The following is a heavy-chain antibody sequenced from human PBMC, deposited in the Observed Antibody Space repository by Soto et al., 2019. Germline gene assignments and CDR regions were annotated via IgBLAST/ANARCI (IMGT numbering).Heavy chain of an antibody. CDR2: LSWNGVTI. CDR3: AASRAYDRSDYSGFLYGMDG. CDR1: GFTFDDYA. J-gene: IGHJ6*02. V-gene: IGHV3-9*01. Sequence: EVPLVESGGGLVQPGRSLRLSCAASGFTFDDYAMHWVRQVPGKGLQWVSGLSWNGVTIGYAASVKGRFTISRDNVKKSLYLQMNGVRPDDTALYYCAASRAYDRSDYSGFLYGMDGWGLGTTVTVS. D-gene: IGHD3-22*01.